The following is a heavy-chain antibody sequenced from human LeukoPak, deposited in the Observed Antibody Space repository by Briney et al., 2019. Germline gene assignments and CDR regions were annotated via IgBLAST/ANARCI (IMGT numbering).Heavy chain of an antibody. J-gene: IGHJ4*02. D-gene: IGHD3-10*01. CDR2: MYYSGTT. V-gene: IGHV4-39*07. CDR3: AREGPMFDSGTYSKSLGY. CDR1: GGSISSSSYY. Sequence: PSETLFLTCTVSGGSISSSSYYWGWIRQPPGKGLERLGSMYYSGTTYYNSSLKRRVTISVDQSKNQFSLKLTSVTAADTAVYDCAREGPMFDSGTYSKSLGYWGQGILVTVSS.